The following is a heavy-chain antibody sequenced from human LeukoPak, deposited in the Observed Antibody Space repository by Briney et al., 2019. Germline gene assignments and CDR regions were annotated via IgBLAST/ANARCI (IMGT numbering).Heavy chain of an antibody. V-gene: IGHV1-69*13. D-gene: IGHD3-22*01. J-gene: IGHJ4*02. Sequence: SVKVSCKASGGTFSSYAISGVRQAPGQGLEWMGGIIPIFGTANYAQKFQGRVTITADESTSTAYMELSSLRSEDTAVYYCARERDSSGYPDYWGQGTLVTVSS. CDR1: GGTFSSYA. CDR2: IIPIFGTA. CDR3: ARERDSSGYPDY.